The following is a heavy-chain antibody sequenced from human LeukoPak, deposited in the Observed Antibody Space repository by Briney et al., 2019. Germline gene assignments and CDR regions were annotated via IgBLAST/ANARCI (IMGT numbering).Heavy chain of an antibody. Sequence: GGSLRLSCAASGFTFSNYAMSWVRQAPGKGLEWVSTISGNGDGTYYADSVKGRFTISRGNPKNTLYLQMNSLRAEDTAVYYCARDRDYGDYNTQDLFVYWGQGTLVTVSS. CDR1: GFTFSNYA. V-gene: IGHV3-23*01. J-gene: IGHJ4*02. D-gene: IGHD4-17*01. CDR3: ARDRDYGDYNTQDLFVY. CDR2: ISGNGDGT.